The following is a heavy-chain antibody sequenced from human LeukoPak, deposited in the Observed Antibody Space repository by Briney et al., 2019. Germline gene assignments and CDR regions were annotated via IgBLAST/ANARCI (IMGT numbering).Heavy chain of an antibody. CDR2: ISSDGNTQ. Sequence: PGGSLRLSCAASGFTFSSYAMHWVRQAPGKGLDWAAVISSDGNTQYYADSVKGRFTISRDNSKNTLYLQMNSLRAEDTAVYYCAKDRGFRCSSTSCYTGPLDYWGQGTLVTVSS. CDR3: AKDRGFRCSSTSCYTGPLDY. J-gene: IGHJ4*02. CDR1: GFTFSSYA. D-gene: IGHD2-2*02. V-gene: IGHV3-30-3*01.